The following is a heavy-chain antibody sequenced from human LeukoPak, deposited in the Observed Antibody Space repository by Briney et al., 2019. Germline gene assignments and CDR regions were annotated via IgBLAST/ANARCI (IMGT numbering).Heavy chain of an antibody. V-gene: IGHV1-24*01. CDR2: FDPEDGET. CDR3: ATPYGSGSYYNENYYYYYGMDV. J-gene: IGHJ6*02. D-gene: IGHD3-10*01. CDR1: GYTLTELS. Sequence: ASVKVSCKVSGYTLTELSMHWVRQAPGKGREWMGGFDPEDGETIYAQKFQGRVTMTEDTSTDTAYMELSSLRSEDTAVYYCATPYGSGSYYNENYYYYYGMDVWGQGTTVTVSS.